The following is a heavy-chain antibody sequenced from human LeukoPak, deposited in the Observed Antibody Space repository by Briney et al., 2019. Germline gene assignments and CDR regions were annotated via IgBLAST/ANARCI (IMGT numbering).Heavy chain of an antibody. CDR3: AKDRNRYSYGNY. CDR2: VSGSGGNT. V-gene: IGHV3-23*01. J-gene: IGHJ4*02. D-gene: IGHD5-18*01. CDR1: GFTFSSYA. Sequence: GGSLRLSCAASGFTFSSYAMSWVRQAPGKGLEWVSGVSGSGGNTFYADSVKGRFTISRGNSKNTLYLQMNSRRAEDTAVYYCAKDRNRYSYGNYWGQGTLVTVSS.